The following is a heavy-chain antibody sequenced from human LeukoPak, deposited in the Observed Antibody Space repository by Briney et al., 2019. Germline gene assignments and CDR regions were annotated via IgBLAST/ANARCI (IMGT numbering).Heavy chain of an antibody. J-gene: IGHJ5*02. CDR1: GGSISSSSYY. D-gene: IGHD3-10*01. CDR2: IYYSGST. V-gene: IGHV4-39*07. CDR3: ARGGELLVAPLFDP. Sequence: PSETLSLTCTVSGGSISSSSYYWGWIRQPPGKGLEWIGSIYYSGSTYYNPSLKSRVTISVDTSKNQFSLRLSSVTAADTAVYYCARGGELLVAPLFDPWGQGTLVTVSS.